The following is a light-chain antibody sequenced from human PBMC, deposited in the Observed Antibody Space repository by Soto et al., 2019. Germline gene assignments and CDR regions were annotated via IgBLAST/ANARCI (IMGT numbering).Light chain of an antibody. CDR2: GAS. CDR3: QQFGGAPLYT. Sequence: IVMPASPATLSVSPGKKNTLSCRASESVTSKLAWYRHKPGQAPRLLIYGASTRATGIPDRFSGSGSGTDFTLTISRLEPEDFAMYYCQQFGGAPLYTLGHGTNLDVK. CDR1: ESVTSK. V-gene: IGKV3-20*01. J-gene: IGKJ2*01.